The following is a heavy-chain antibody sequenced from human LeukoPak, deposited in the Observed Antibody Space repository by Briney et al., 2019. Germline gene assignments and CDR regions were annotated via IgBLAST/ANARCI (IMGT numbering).Heavy chain of an antibody. J-gene: IGHJ6*02. V-gene: IGHV3-73*01. CDR3: NGQQDIVVDYYYYYGMDV. Sequence: PGGSLRLSCAASGFTFSGSAMHWVRQASGKGLEWVGRISSKANSYATAYAASGKGMFTISRNDSKTTASLPMNSLKTADTAVYSCNGQQDIVVDYYYYYGMDVWGQGTTVTVSS. D-gene: IGHD2-2*01. CDR2: ISSKANSYAT. CDR1: GFTFSGSA.